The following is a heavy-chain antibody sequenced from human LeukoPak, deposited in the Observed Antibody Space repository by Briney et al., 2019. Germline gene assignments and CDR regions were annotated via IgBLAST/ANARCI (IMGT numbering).Heavy chain of an antibody. CDR2: INQDGSEK. CDR1: GFPFSSHW. CDR3: ASGGGWVFNN. D-gene: IGHD6-19*01. V-gene: IGHV3-7*01. J-gene: IGHJ4*02. Sequence: GGSLRLSCAASGFPFSSHWLSWFRQSPGKGLEWVAHINQDGSEKYYVDSVKGRFPISRDNARNSQYLQMNSLRAEDTAVYYCASGGGWVFNNWGQGTLVTVSS.